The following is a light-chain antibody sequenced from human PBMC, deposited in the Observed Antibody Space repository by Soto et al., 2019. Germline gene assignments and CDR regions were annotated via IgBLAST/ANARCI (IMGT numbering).Light chain of an antibody. CDR3: SAYAVNNNLGV. J-gene: IGLJ2*01. V-gene: IGLV2-8*01. CDR2: EVS. CDR1: SSDVGGSNY. Sequence: QSALTQPPSASGSPGQSVTISCTGTSSDVGGSNYVSWYQQYPGKAPKLMIYEVSKRPSGVPDRFSGSKSGNTASLTVSGLQAEDEADYYCSAYAVNNNLGVFGGGTKLTVL.